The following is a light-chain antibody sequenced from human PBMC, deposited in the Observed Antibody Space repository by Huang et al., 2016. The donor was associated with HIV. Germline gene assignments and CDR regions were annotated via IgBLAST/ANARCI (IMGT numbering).Light chain of an antibody. Sequence: VMTQSPATLSVSPGERATLSCRASESILRNLAWYQQRPGQPPRLLIYGASVRLTGSPDRFRGSGSGTEFSLTISSLQSEDFAVYYCQQYNKWPPYTYGQGTKLEIK. CDR3: QQYNKWPPYT. J-gene: IGKJ2*01. CDR2: GAS. CDR1: ESILRN. V-gene: IGKV3-15*01.